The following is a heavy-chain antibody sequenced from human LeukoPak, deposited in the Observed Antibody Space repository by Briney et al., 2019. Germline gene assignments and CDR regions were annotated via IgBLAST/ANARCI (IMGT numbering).Heavy chain of an antibody. CDR3: ARDRSYYYMDV. Sequence: PGGSLRLSCAASGFTFNTYSMNWVRQAPGKGLERVSYISSSSNTIYYADSVKGRFTVSRDNAKSSLYLQMDSLRAEDTAVYYCARDRSYYYMDVWGKGTTVTVSS. J-gene: IGHJ6*03. V-gene: IGHV3-48*01. CDR1: GFTFNTYS. CDR2: ISSSSNTI.